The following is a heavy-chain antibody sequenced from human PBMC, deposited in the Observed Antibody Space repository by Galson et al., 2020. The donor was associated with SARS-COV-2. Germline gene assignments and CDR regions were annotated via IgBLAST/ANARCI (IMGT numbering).Heavy chain of an antibody. V-gene: IGHV4-30-4*01. Sequence: ETSETLSLTCTVSGGSISSGDYYWNWVRQSPGKGLEWIGYVYYSGSSYYNPSLKSRLTISVDTSKNQFSLKVTSVTAADTAVYYCARSYTRGVNYSYVMDLWGQGTTVTVSS. D-gene: IGHD3-10*01. CDR1: GGSISSGDYY. CDR3: ARSYTRGVNYSYVMDL. CDR2: VYYSGSS. J-gene: IGHJ6*02.